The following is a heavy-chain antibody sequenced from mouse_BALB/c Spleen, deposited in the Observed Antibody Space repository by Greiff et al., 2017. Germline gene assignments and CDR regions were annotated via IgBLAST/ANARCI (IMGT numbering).Heavy chain of an antibody. Sequence: QVQLKQSGAELAKPGASVKMSCKASGYTFTSYWMHWVKQRPGQGLEWIGYINPSTGYTEYNQKFKDKATLTADKSSSTAYMQLSSLTSEDSAVYYCARSTTRGFYFDYWGQGTTLTVSS. CDR2: INPSTGYT. V-gene: IGHV1-7*01. D-gene: IGHD1-1*01. J-gene: IGHJ2*01. CDR1: GYTFTSYW. CDR3: ARSTTRGFYFDY.